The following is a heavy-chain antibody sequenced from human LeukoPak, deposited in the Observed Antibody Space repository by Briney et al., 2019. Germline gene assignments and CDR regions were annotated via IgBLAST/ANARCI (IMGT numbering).Heavy chain of an antibody. Sequence: GDSLRLSCAASGFTFTKYWMTWVRQAPGKGLEWVGNIKQDGSDKNYMDSVKGRFTISRDNAKNSLYLQMNSLRAEDTAVYYCARDKLLPDYYNDNSDPSALDYWGQGTLVTVSS. J-gene: IGHJ4*02. CDR3: ARDKLLPDYYNDNSDPSALDY. D-gene: IGHD3-22*01. CDR1: GFTFTKYW. V-gene: IGHV3-7*01. CDR2: IKQDGSDK.